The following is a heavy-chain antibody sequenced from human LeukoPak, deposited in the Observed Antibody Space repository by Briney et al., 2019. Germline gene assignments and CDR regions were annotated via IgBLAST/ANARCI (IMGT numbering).Heavy chain of an antibody. V-gene: IGHV3-23*01. CDR3: VKGLSDPNLVLDS. Sequence: GGSLRLSCAASGFTFSNYAMTWVRQAPGKGLEWVSSFTASGGRTYYADSVKGRFTISRDNSKNTLYLQLNSLSAADTALYFCVKGLSDPNLVLDSWGQGTLVTVSS. J-gene: IGHJ4*02. CDR1: GFTFSNYA. D-gene: IGHD2-8*02. CDR2: FTASGGRT.